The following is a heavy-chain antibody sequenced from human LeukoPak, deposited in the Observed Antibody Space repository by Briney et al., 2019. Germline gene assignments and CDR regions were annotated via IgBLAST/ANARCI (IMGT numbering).Heavy chain of an antibody. CDR2: IYSGGST. CDR3: ASHDYYDSSGYE. V-gene: IGHV3-53*01. D-gene: IGHD3-22*01. Sequence: VSVIYSGGSTYYADSVKGRFTISRDNSKNTLYLQMNSLRAEDTAVYYCASHDYYDSSGYEWGQGTLVTVSS. J-gene: IGHJ4*02.